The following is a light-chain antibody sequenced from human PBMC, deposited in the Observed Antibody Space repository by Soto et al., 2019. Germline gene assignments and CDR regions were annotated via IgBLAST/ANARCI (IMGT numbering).Light chain of an antibody. Sequence: DIEMTQSPSFLSASPGDRATITCRASQGISSYLAWYHQQPGKAPQLLIYAASTLQSGVSTRFSGSGSGTDFTLTISSLPPEDFETYYCQQDGYYPWTFGQGTKVDIK. CDR3: QQDGYYPWT. CDR1: QGISSY. V-gene: IGKV1-9*01. J-gene: IGKJ1*01. CDR2: AAS.